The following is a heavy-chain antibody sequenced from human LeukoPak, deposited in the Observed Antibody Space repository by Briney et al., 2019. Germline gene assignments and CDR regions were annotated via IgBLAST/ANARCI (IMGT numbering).Heavy chain of an antibody. CDR1: GFTFSSYS. V-gene: IGHV3-21*04. CDR2: ISSSSSYI. D-gene: IGHD6-13*01. Sequence: GGSLRLSCAASGFTFSSYSMNWVRQAPGKGLEWVSSISSSSSYIYYADSVKGRFTISRDNSKNSLYLQMNSLRTEDTALYYCAKDGGGSSWYYFDYWGQGTLVTVSS. CDR3: AKDGGGSSWYYFDY. J-gene: IGHJ4*02.